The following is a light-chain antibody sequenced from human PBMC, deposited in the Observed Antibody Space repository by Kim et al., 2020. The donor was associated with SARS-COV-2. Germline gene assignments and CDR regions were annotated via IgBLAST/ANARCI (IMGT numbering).Light chain of an antibody. Sequence: DIQRTQSPSTLSASVGDRVTITCRASQSISTWLAWYQQKPGRAPNLLIYKASNLQSGVPSRFSGSGSGIEFTLTITSLQPDDFATYYCQQYNSYWTFGQGTKVEIK. CDR3: QQYNSYWT. J-gene: IGKJ1*01. CDR2: KAS. V-gene: IGKV1-5*03. CDR1: QSISTW.